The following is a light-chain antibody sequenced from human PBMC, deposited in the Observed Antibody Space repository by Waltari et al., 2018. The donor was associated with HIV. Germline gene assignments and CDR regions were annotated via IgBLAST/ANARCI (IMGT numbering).Light chain of an antibody. CDR1: QSVLYSSNNTNY. V-gene: IGKV4-1*01. CDR2: RAS. Sequence: DIVMTQSPDSLVVSLGERATINCKSRQSVLYSSNNTNYLAWYQQKPGQPRKLLIYRASTRESGVPDRFSGSGSGTDFTLTISCLQAEEVAVYYCQQYYSTPYTFGQGTKLEIK. CDR3: QQYYSTPYT. J-gene: IGKJ2*01.